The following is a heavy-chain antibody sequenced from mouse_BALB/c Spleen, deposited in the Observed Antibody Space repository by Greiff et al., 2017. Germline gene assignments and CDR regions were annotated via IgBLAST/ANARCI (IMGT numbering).Heavy chain of an antibody. CDR3: TRWFDY. V-gene: IGHV1-69*02. CDR2: IYPSDSYT. CDR1: GYTFTSYW. J-gene: IGHJ2*01. D-gene: IGHD2-2*01. Sequence: QVQLQQPGAELVRPGASVKLSCKASGYTFTSYWINWVKQRPGQGLEWIGNIYPSDSYTNYNQKFKDKATLTVDKSSSTAYMQLSSPTSEDSAVYYCTRWFDYWGQGTTLTGSS.